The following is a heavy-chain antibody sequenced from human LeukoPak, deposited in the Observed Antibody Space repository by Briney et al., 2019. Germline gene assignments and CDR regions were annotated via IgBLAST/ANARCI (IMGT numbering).Heavy chain of an antibody. D-gene: IGHD2-2*01. CDR2: ISSASNYI. Sequence: GGSLRLSCAASGFTFSRYSMNWVRQAPGKGLEWVSSISSASNYIFYADSVQGRFTISRDNAENSLFLQMNSLRAEDTAVYYCASRYCTSTNCYAFDIWGQGTMVTVSS. CDR1: GFTFSRYS. J-gene: IGHJ3*02. V-gene: IGHV3-21*01. CDR3: ASRYCTSTNCYAFDI.